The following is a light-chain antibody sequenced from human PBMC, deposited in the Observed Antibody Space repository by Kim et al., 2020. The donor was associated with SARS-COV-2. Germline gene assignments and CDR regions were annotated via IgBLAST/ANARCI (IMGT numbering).Light chain of an antibody. CDR3: QQRSDWPLT. J-gene: IGKJ4*01. CDR2: DAS. Sequence: EIVLTQSPATLSLSPGERVILSCRASQSVSSYLGWYQQKPGQAPRLLIYDASSRATGIPARFSGSGSGTDFTLTISSLEPEDFAVYYCQQRSDWPLTFGGGTKVDIK. CDR1: QSVSSY. V-gene: IGKV3-11*01.